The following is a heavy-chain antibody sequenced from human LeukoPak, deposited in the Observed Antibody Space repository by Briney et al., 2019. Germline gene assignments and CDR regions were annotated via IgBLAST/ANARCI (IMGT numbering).Heavy chain of an antibody. CDR2: ISYDGSNK. Sequence: GGSLRLSCAASGFTFSSYAMHWVRQAPGKGLEWVAVISYDGSNKYYADSVKGRFTISRDNSKNTLYLQMNSLRAEDTAVYYCARVSSPQLGYFDCWGQGTLVTVSS. J-gene: IGHJ4*02. CDR3: ARVSSPQLGYFDC. V-gene: IGHV3-30-3*01. D-gene: IGHD1-1*01. CDR1: GFTFSSYA.